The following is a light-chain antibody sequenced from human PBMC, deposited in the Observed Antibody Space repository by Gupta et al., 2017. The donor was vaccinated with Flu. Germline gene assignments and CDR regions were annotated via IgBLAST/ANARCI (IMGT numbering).Light chain of an antibody. J-gene: IGKJ3*01. CDR2: RAS. Sequence: SSLSASVGDRVTITCRARQSISNYLNWYQKKPGEAPKLLVYRASSLQSGVPSRFSGSGAGTDFTITISSLQPEDCASYFCQQSYSTPLLTFGHGTKVDIK. CDR1: QSISNY. CDR3: QQSYSTPLLT. V-gene: IGKV1-39*01.